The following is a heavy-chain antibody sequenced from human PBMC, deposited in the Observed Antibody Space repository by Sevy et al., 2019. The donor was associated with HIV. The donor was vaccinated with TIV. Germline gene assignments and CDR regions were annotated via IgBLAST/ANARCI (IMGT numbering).Heavy chain of an antibody. V-gene: IGHV3-21*01. CDR1: GFTFRSYS. Sequence: GSLRLSCAASGFTFRSYSMNWVRQAPGRGLEWVSSITSSSSFIFYADSVKGRFTISRDNAKNSLFLQMNSLGAEDTAVYYCARPTSGLSEYEPLDNARFYGMDVWGQGTTVTVSS. CDR3: ARPTSGLSEYEPLDNARFYGMDV. D-gene: IGHD1-20*01. J-gene: IGHJ6*02. CDR2: ITSSSSFI.